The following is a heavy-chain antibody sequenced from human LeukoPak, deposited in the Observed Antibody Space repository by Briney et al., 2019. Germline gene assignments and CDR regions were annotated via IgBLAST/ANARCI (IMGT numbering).Heavy chain of an antibody. D-gene: IGHD2-15*01. Sequence: QAGGSLRLSCTASGFTFKNYAINWVRQAPGKGAEWVSRISGSGTTTDYADSVKGRFTGSRDNSKNTVYLQMTSLRAEDTAIYYCAKDSDISAFFDYWGQGTPVTVS. CDR2: ISGSGTTT. V-gene: IGHV3-23*01. J-gene: IGHJ4*02. CDR3: AKDSDISAFFDY. CDR1: GFTFKNYA.